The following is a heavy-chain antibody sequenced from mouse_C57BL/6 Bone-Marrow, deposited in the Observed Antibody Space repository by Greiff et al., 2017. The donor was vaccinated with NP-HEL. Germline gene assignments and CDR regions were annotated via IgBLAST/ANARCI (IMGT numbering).Heavy chain of an antibody. V-gene: IGHV5-4*01. J-gene: IGHJ2*01. D-gene: IGHD4-1*01. Sequence: DVKLVESGGGLVKPGGSLKLSCAASGFTFSSYAMSWVRQTPEKRLEWVATISDGGSYTYYPDNVKGRFTISRDNAKNNLYLQMSHLKSEDTAMYYCARDQGTLGRLDYWGQGTTLTVSS. CDR1: GFTFSSYA. CDR2: ISDGGSYT. CDR3: ARDQGTLGRLDY.